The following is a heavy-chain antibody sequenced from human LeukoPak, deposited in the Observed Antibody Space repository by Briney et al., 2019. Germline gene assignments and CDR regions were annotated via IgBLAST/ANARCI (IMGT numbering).Heavy chain of an antibody. Sequence: PSETLSLTCTVSGGSISSYYWSWIRQPPGKGLEWIGYIYTSGSTNYNPSLKSRVTISVDTSKNQFSLKLSSGTAADTAVYYCARSRVVAATRVQLAYYYYYYMDVWGKGTTVTVSS. J-gene: IGHJ6*03. CDR3: ARSRVVAATRVQLAYYYYYYMDV. CDR1: GGSISSYY. D-gene: IGHD2-15*01. V-gene: IGHV4-4*09. CDR2: IYTSGST.